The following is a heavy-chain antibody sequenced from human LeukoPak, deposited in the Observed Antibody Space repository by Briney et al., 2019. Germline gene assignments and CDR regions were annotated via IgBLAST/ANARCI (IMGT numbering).Heavy chain of an antibody. CDR3: VAGGHEPSTWFDP. CDR2: IDPSDSYT. J-gene: IGHJ5*02. D-gene: IGHD2-2*01. Sequence: GESLKISCKGTGYSFTCYWITWVRQMPGKGLEWMGRIDPSDSYTNYSPSFQGHVTISADKSISTAYLQWSSLKASDTAMYYCVAGGHEPSTWFDPWGQGTLVTVSS. CDR1: GYSFTCYW. V-gene: IGHV5-10-1*01.